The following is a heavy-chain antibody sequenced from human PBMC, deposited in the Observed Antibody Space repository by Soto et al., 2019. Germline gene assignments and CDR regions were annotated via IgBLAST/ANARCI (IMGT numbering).Heavy chain of an antibody. Sequence: EVQLLESGGGLVQPGGSLRLSCAASGFTFSSYAMSWVRQAPGKGLEWVSAISGSGGSTYYADSVKGRFTISRDNSKNPLYLQMNSLRAEDTAVYYCAKDAPPEDSEDYYYGMDVWGQGTTVTVSS. CDR3: AKDAPPEDSEDYYYGMDV. CDR2: ISGSGGST. CDR1: GFTFSSYA. J-gene: IGHJ6*02. D-gene: IGHD5-18*01. V-gene: IGHV3-23*01.